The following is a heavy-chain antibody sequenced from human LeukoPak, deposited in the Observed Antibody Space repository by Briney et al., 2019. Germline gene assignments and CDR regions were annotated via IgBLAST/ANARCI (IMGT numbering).Heavy chain of an antibody. Sequence: PSETLSLTRAVSGGSITTADFDWAWIRQPPGQGFEWIATISSSGKAYYYPSLMSRVTISVDTSKNHFSLDVTSVTAADTGLFYCARFKGGTGFDYWGRGVLVIVS. CDR3: ARFKGGTGFDY. D-gene: IGHD1-26*01. V-gene: IGHV4-39*02. J-gene: IGHJ4*02. CDR1: GGSITTADFD. CDR2: ISSSGKA.